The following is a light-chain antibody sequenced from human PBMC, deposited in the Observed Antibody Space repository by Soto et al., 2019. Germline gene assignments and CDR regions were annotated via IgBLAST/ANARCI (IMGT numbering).Light chain of an antibody. Sequence: QSALTQPPSASGSPGQSVTISCTGTNNDVGAYNYVSWYQQHPGKAPKLMIYEVTKRPSGVPDRFSGSKSGNTASLTVSGLQAEDEADYYCSSYAGSNNLGVIFGGGTKLTVL. CDR1: NNDVGAYNY. CDR2: EVT. J-gene: IGLJ2*01. V-gene: IGLV2-8*01. CDR3: SSYAGSNNLGVI.